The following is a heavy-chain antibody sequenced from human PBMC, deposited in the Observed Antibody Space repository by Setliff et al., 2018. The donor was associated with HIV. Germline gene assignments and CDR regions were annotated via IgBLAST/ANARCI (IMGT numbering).Heavy chain of an antibody. J-gene: IGHJ4*02. Sequence: ASVKVSCKASGGTFSSYAISWVRQAPGQGLEWMGGIIPIFGTANYAQKFQGRVTITTDESTSTAYMEVRSLRSDYTAVYYCARTDYGGNSGGNYFDYWGQGSLVTVSS. CDR1: GGTFSSYA. CDR3: ARTDYGGNSGGNYFDY. V-gene: IGHV1-69*05. D-gene: IGHD4-17*01. CDR2: IIPIFGTA.